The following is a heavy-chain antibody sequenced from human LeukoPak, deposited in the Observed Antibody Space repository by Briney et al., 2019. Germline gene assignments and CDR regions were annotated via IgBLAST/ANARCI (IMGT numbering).Heavy chain of an antibody. CDR1: GYTFTSYG. CDR3: ATVAKALEPDAFDI. V-gene: IGHV1-24*01. J-gene: IGHJ3*02. Sequence: GASVKVSCKASGYTFTSYGISWVRQAPGQRLECMGGFDPEDGETIYAQKFQGRVTMTEDTSTDTAYMELSSLRSEDTAVYYCATVAKALEPDAFDIWGQGTMVTVSS. CDR2: FDPEDGET. D-gene: IGHD1-14*01.